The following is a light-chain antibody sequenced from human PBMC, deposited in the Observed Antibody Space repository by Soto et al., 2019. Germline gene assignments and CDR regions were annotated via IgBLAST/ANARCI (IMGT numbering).Light chain of an antibody. CDR3: QQYSDSSPT. Sequence: DIQMTQSPSTLSASVGDRVTITCRAGQSVSIWLAWYPQKPGGAPKLLIYGASSLESGVPSKFSGSGSVTEFTLTIDSLQPDDFATYYCQQYSDSSPTFGQGTKLEIK. CDR1: QSVSIW. CDR2: GAS. V-gene: IGKV1-5*01. J-gene: IGKJ2*01.